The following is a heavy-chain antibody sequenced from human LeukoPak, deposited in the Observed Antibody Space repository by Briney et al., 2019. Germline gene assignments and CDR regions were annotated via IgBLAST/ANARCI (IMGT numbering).Heavy chain of an antibody. CDR3: TAMADRYYYYYMDV. Sequence: SVKVSCKASGGTFSSYAISWVRQAPGQGLEWMGGIIPIFGTANYAQKFQGRVTITADESTGTAYMDLSSLRSEDTAVYYCTAMADRYYYYYMDVWGKGTTVTVSS. J-gene: IGHJ6*03. CDR1: GGTFSSYA. D-gene: IGHD5-18*01. CDR2: IIPIFGTA. V-gene: IGHV1-69*13.